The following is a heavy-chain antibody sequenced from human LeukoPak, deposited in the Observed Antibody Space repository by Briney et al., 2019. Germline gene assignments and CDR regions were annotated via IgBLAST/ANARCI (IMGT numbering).Heavy chain of an antibody. V-gene: IGHV3-21*01. Sequence: SAGSLSLTCAASGFTFSSYSLNWVRQAPGKGLEWVWSISSSSSYIYYADPVKGRFTTFRDNAKNSLFPQMNSLRAEDTAVYYCARPLDTKGSAWNYWGQGTLVTVSS. CDR3: ARPLDTKGSAWNY. CDR1: GFTFSSYS. J-gene: IGHJ4*02. CDR2: ISSSSSYI. D-gene: IGHD6-6*01.